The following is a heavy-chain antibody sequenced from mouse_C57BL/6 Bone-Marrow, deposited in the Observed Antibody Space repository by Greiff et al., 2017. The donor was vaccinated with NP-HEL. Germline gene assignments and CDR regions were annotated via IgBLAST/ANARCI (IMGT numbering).Heavy chain of an antibody. Sequence: VHVKQSGAELVRPGASVKLSCTASGFNIKDDYMHWVKQRPEQGLEWIGWIDPENGDTEYASKFQGKATITADTSSNTAYLQLSSLTSEDTAVYYCTTGDTTSNYWGQGTTLTVSS. V-gene: IGHV14-4*01. CDR1: GFNIKDDY. CDR3: TTGDTTSNY. CDR2: IDPENGDT. J-gene: IGHJ2*01. D-gene: IGHD5-5*01.